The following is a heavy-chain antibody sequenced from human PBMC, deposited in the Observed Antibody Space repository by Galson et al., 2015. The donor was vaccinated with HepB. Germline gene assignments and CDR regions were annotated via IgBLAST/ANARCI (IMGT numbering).Heavy chain of an antibody. Sequence: SLRLSCAASGFTFSSYGMHWVRQAPGRGLEWVAVISYDGSNKYYADSVKGRFTISRDNSKNTLYLQMNSLRAEDTAEYYCAKRYSSGYYFDYWGQGTLVTVSS. CDR3: AKRYSSGYYFDY. CDR1: GFTFSSYG. V-gene: IGHV3-30*18. D-gene: IGHD6-19*01. J-gene: IGHJ4*02. CDR2: ISYDGSNK.